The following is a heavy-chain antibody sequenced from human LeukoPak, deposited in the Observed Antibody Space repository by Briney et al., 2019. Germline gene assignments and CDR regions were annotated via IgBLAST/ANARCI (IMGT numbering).Heavy chain of an antibody. D-gene: IGHD1-26*01. CDR1: GGSVTSYY. V-gene: IGHV4-59*02. CDR2: IHNSGGT. J-gene: IGHJ3*02. CDR3: VRDWEGFNFDI. Sequence: PSETLSLTCTVSGGSVTSYYWSWIRQPPGEGLEWIAYIHNSGGTNYNPSLKSRVTISVGTSKNQFSLKLRSVTAADTAVYYCVRDWEGFNFDIWGQGTMVTVSS.